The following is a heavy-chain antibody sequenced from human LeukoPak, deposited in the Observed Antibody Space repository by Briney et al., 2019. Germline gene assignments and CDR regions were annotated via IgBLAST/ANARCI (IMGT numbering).Heavy chain of an antibody. D-gene: IGHD1-26*01. CDR1: GFTFSRFA. V-gene: IGHV3-30-3*01. CDR3: AREGWEKDFDY. CDR2: ISYDGSDK. Sequence: GGSLRLSCAASGFTFSRFAMHWVRQAPGKGLEWVAVISYDGSDKYYADSVKGRFTISRDNSKNTLYLQMNSLRAEDTAVYYCAREGWEKDFDYWGQGTLVTVSS. J-gene: IGHJ4*02.